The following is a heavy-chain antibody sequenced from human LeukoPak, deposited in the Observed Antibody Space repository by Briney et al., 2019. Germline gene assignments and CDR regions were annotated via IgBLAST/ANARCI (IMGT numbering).Heavy chain of an antibody. V-gene: IGHV3-21*01. CDR1: GFTFSSYS. J-gene: IGHJ4*02. Sequence: GGSLRLSCAASGFTFSSYSMNWVRQAPGKGLEWVSSISSSSSYIYYADSVKGRFTISRDNAKNSLYLQMNSLRAEDTAVYYCARDRGFLEWLPDYWGQGTLATVSS. D-gene: IGHD3-3*01. CDR2: ISSSSSYI. CDR3: ARDRGFLEWLPDY.